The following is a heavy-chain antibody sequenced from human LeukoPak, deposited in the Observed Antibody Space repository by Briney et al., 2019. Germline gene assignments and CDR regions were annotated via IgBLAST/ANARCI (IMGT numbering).Heavy chain of an antibody. V-gene: IGHV6-1*01. Sequence: SQTLSLTCAISGDSVSSKTSAWHWIRQSPSRGLEWLGRTYYRSKWYNDYPISVKSRININPDTSKNQVSLQLNSVTPDDTGVYYCAREGGTSFDYWGQGTLVTVSS. CDR2: TYYRSKWYN. CDR1: GDSVSSKTSA. J-gene: IGHJ4*02. CDR3: AREGGTSFDY.